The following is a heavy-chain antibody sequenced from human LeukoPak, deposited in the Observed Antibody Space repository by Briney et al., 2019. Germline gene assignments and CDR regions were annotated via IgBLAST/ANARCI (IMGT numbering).Heavy chain of an antibody. J-gene: IGHJ4*02. CDR2: IWSDGTNQ. CDR1: GFTFSHFV. V-gene: IGHV3-33*06. D-gene: IGHD4-11*01. CDR3: AKDAQRGFDYSNSLEY. Sequence: PGGSLRLFCAASGFTFSHFVFHWVRQAPGKGLEWVAVIWSDGTNQYYGDSVKGRFIIYRDDSHNTVYLQMNSLRVEDTAVYYCAKDAQRGFDYSNSLEYWGQGSLVTVSS.